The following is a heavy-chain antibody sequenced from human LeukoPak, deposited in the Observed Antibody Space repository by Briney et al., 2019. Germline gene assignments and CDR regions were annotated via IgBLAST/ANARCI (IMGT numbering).Heavy chain of an antibody. CDR3: ARVSSGSYYILDY. Sequence: GGSLRLSCAASGFTFSSYDINWVHQAPGKGLEWVSYISGSGSTIYYADSVKGRLTISRDNAKNSLYLQMSSLRAEDTAVYYCARVSSGSYYILDYWGQGTLVTVSS. J-gene: IGHJ4*02. CDR1: GFTFSSYD. CDR2: ISGSGSTI. D-gene: IGHD1-26*01. V-gene: IGHV3-48*03.